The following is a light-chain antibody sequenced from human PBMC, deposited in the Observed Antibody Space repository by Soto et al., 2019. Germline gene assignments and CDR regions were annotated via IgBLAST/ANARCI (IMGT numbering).Light chain of an antibody. CDR3: SSFAGSNNFPYV. J-gene: IGLJ1*01. CDR2: EGS. Sequence: QSVLAQPASVSGSPGQSITISCTGTSSDVGSYNLVSWYQQHPGKAPKLMIYEGSKRPSGVSNRFSGSKSGNTASLTISGLQAEDEADYYCSSFAGSNNFPYVFGTGTKVTVL. CDR1: SSDVGSYNL. V-gene: IGLV2-23*03.